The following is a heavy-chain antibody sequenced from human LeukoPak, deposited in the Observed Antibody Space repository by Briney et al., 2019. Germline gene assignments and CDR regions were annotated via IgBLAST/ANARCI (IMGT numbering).Heavy chain of an antibody. D-gene: IGHD6-13*01. J-gene: IGHJ4*02. CDR1: GDSVSSNSVA. V-gene: IGHV6-1*01. CDR2: TYYRSKWYN. CDR3: AGKSADSGFDS. Sequence: SQTLSLTCAISGDSVSSNSVAWNWIRQSPSRGLEWLGRTYYRSKWYNDYAASVKSRITINPDTSKNQFSLQLNSVTPEDTAVYYCAGKSADSGFDSWGQGTLVTVSS.